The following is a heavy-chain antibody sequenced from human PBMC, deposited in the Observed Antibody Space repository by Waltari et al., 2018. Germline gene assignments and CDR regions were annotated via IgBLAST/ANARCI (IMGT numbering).Heavy chain of an antibody. Sequence: QVQLQQWGAGRLKPSETLSLTCAVYGGSFSGSSWSWIRQPPGKGLEWIGEINHSGSTNYNPSLKSRVTISVDTSKNQFSLKLSSVTAADTAVYYCARGRGADYGDYFDYWGQGTLVTVSS. D-gene: IGHD4-17*01. CDR2: INHSGST. CDR3: ARGRGADYGDYFDY. CDR1: GGSFSGSS. V-gene: IGHV4-34*01. J-gene: IGHJ4*02.